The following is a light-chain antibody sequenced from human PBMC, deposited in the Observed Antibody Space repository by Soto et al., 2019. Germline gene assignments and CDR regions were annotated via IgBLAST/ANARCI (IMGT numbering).Light chain of an antibody. CDR1: SSDVGGSNH. V-gene: IGLV2-14*01. Sequence: QAVVTQPASVSGSPGQSITISCTGTSSDVGGSNHVSWYQHHPGKAPKLIIYEVSYRPSGVSNRFSGSKSGYTASLTVSGLQAEDEADYYCSSYTGSNNLVVFGGGTKVTVL. CDR2: EVS. CDR3: SSYTGSNNLVV. J-gene: IGLJ2*01.